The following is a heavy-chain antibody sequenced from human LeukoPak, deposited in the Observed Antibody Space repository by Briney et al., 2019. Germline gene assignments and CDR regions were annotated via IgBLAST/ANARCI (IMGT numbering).Heavy chain of an antibody. CDR3: ARDSMVRGASYYYYGMDV. J-gene: IGHJ6*02. V-gene: IGHV3-30-3*01. CDR2: ISYDGSNK. Sequence: PGGSLRLSCAASGFTFSSYAMHWVRQAPGKGLEWVAVISYDGSNKYYADSVKGRFTISRDNSKNTLYLQMNSLRAEDTAVYYCARDSMVRGASYYYYGMDVWGQGTTVTVSS. D-gene: IGHD3-10*01. CDR1: GFTFSSYA.